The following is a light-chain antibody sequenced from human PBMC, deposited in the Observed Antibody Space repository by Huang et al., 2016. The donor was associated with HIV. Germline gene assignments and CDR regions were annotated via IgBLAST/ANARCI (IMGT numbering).Light chain of an antibody. J-gene: IGKJ4*01. CDR1: QDIITS. CDR2: AAS. Sequence: DIQMTQSPSSLSASVGDRVIITCRASQDIITSLAWYQQKPGKAPKLLLFAASRLESGGPSRFRGSVSGSYYTLTISSLQPEDVATYYCQQYYSNPLITFGGGTKVEIK. CDR3: QQYYSNPLIT. V-gene: IGKV1-NL1*01.